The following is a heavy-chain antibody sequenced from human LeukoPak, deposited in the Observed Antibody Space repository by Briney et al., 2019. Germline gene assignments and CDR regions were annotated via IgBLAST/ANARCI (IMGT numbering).Heavy chain of an antibody. J-gene: IGHJ5*02. D-gene: IGHD1-26*01. Sequence: GGSLTLSCAASGFTFRRSAIHWLRQASGDALEWVGQVYKKDKWYATAIAYAASVKGRLTLSRGDSINTAYLQMKSLKTEDTAFYYCTRDSGTYNWFDPWGQGTLVTVSS. V-gene: IGHV3-73*01. CDR2: VYKKDKWYAT. CDR1: GFTFRRSA. CDR3: TRDSGTYNWFDP.